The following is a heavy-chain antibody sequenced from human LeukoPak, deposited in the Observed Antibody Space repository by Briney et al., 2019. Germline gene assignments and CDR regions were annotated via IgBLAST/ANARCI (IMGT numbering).Heavy chain of an antibody. Sequence: ASVKVSCEASGYTFTSYDINWVRQATGQELEWMGWMNPNSGNTGYAQKFQGRVTITRNTSISTAYMELSSLRSEDTAVYYCARGPMYSSPPLGYCGQGTLVTVSS. D-gene: IGHD6-13*01. V-gene: IGHV1-8*03. CDR2: MNPNSGNT. CDR1: GYTFTSYD. J-gene: IGHJ4*02. CDR3: ARGPMYSSPPLGY.